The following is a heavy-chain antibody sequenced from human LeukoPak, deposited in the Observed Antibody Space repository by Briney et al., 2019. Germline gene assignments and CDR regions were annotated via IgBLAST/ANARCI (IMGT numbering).Heavy chain of an antibody. D-gene: IGHD3-10*01. V-gene: IGHV3-23*01. J-gene: IGHJ4*02. Sequence: GGSLRLSCAASGFTFSNCVMSWVRQAPGKGLEWVSAISGSGGSTYYADSVKGRFTISRDNSKNTLYLQMNSLRAEDTAVYYCAKRGSSGGDYWGQGTLVTVSS. CDR1: GFTFSNCV. CDR2: ISGSGGST. CDR3: AKRGSSGGDY.